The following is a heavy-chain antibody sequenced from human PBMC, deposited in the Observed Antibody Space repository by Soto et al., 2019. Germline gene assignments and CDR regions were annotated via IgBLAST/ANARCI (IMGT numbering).Heavy chain of an antibody. CDR2: ISGTADAT. V-gene: IGHV3-23*01. J-gene: IGHJ2*01. D-gene: IGHD6-6*01. CDR3: VKVGSSRPNWYFDL. Sequence: GGSLRLSCAGSGFSFSTFAMTWVRQAPGKGLEWVSSISGTADATYYADAVKGRFTISRDDSKDTVYLQMNSLRAEDTAVYYCVKVGSSRPNWYFDLWGRGTLVTV. CDR1: GFSFSTFA.